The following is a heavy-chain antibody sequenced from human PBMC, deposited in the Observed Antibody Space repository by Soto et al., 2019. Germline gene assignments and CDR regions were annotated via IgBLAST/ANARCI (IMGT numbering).Heavy chain of an antibody. V-gene: IGHV4-31*03. D-gene: IGHD2-2*01. Sequence: QVQLQESGPGLVKPSQTLSLTCTVSGGSISSGGYYWSWIRQHPGKGLEWIGYIYYSGSTYYNPYLKSRVTIPVDTSKHQYSQMLISETAADTAVYYCERDSYSTSTNCYRAYSYYAFDVWGQGTTVTVSS. CDR1: GGSISSGGYY. CDR3: ERDSYSTSTNCYRAYSYYAFDV. CDR2: IYYSGST. J-gene: IGHJ6*02.